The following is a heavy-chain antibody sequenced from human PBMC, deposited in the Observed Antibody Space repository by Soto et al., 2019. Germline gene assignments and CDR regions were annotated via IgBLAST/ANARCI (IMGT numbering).Heavy chain of an antibody. CDR3: ARDPGITMVRGVIIRGGVDYYYGMDV. V-gene: IGHV3-30-3*01. Sequence: GGSLRLSCAASGFTFSSYAMHWVRQAPGKGLEWVAVISYDGSNKYYADSVKGRFTISRDNSKNTLYLQMNSLRAEDTAVYYCARDPGITMVRGVIIRGGVDYYYGMDVWGQGTTVTVSS. J-gene: IGHJ6*02. D-gene: IGHD3-10*01. CDR2: ISYDGSNK. CDR1: GFTFSSYA.